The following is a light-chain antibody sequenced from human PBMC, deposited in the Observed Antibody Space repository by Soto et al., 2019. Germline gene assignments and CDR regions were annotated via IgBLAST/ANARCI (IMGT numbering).Light chain of an antibody. CDR1: SSDVGHYNY. CDR3: SSFTSSSTYV. Sequence: QSVLTQPDSVSAAPGQSITMSCSGTSSDVGHYNYVSWYQQHPGKAPKLVIYEVSNRPSGVSSRFSGSKSGNTASLTISGLQAEDEADYYCSSFTSSSTYVFGTGTKVTVL. CDR2: EVS. V-gene: IGLV2-14*01. J-gene: IGLJ1*01.